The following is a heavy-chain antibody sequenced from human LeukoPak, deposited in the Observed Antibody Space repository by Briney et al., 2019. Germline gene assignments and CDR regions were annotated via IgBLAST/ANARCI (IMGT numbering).Heavy chain of an antibody. CDR2: IYSGGST. V-gene: IGHV3-66*01. CDR3: ARDPYSGGYGAYYYYYMDV. CDR1: KFTVNSNY. D-gene: IGHD1-26*01. J-gene: IGHJ6*03. Sequence: GGSLRLSCAASKFTVNSNYMSWVRQAPGKGLEWVSVIYSGGSTYYADSVKGRYTISRDNAKNSLYLQMDSLRAEDTAVYYCARDPYSGGYGAYYYYYMDVWGKGTTVTISS.